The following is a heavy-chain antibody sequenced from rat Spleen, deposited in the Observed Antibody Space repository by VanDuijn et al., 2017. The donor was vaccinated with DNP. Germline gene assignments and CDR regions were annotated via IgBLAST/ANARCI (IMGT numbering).Heavy chain of an antibody. CDR2: IRTKPNNYAT. CDR3: TALGDY. J-gene: IGHJ2*01. Sequence: VQVVESGGGLVQPKESLKISCAASGFTFSNAAMYWVRQAPGKGLEWVARIRTKPNNYATYYADSVKGRFTISRDDSKSMVYLQMDNLKTEDTAMYYCTALGDYWGQGVMVTVSS. V-gene: IGHV10-5*01. CDR1: GFTFSNAA. D-gene: IGHD5-1*01.